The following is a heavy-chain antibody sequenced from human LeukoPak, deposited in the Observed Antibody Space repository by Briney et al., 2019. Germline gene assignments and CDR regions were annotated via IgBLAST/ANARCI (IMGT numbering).Heavy chain of an antibody. CDR1: GGTFSSYA. Sequence: ASVKVSCKASGGTFSSYAISWVRQAPGQGLEWMGGIIPIFGTANYAQKFQGRVTITADESTSTAYMELSSLRSEDTAVYYCARNQLGMATISGDYYYMDVWGKGTTVTISS. V-gene: IGHV1-69*13. CDR2: IIPIFGTA. J-gene: IGHJ6*03. D-gene: IGHD5-24*01. CDR3: ARNQLGMATISGDYYYMDV.